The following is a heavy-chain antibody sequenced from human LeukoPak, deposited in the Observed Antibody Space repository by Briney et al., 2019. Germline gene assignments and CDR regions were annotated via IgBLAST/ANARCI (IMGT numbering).Heavy chain of an antibody. CDR1: GGSISSGGYY. J-gene: IGHJ6*03. D-gene: IGHD5-24*01. CDR2: IYHSGST. CDR3: ARGGDGYNPYYYMDV. Sequence: PSETLSLTCTVSGGSISSGGYYWSWIRQPPGKGLEWIGYIYHSGSTYYNPSLKSRVTISVDRSKNQFSLKLSSVTAADTAVYYCARGGDGYNPYYYMDVWGKGTTVTVSS. V-gene: IGHV4-30-2*01.